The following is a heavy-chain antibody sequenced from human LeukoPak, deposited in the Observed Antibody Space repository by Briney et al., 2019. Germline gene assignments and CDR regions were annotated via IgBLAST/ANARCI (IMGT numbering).Heavy chain of an antibody. CDR1: GYIFTGYY. Sequence: GASVKVSCKASGYIFTGYYMHWVRQAPGQGLEWMGWINPNSGDTNYAQKFQGRVTMTRDTSISTAYMELSRQRSDDTAVYYCARVRYRLAETYIDYWGQGTLVTVSS. CDR2: INPNSGDT. V-gene: IGHV1-2*02. D-gene: IGHD3-16*01. J-gene: IGHJ4*02. CDR3: ARVRYRLAETYIDY.